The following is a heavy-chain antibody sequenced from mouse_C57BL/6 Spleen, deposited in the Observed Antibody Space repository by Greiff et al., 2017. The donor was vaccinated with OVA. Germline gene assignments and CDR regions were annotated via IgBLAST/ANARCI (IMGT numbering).Heavy chain of an antibody. Sequence: QVQLKESGAELMKPGASVKLSCKATGYKFPGYWIEWVKQRPGHGLEWIGEILPGSGSTNYNEKFKGKATFTADTSSNAAYMQRSSLTTEDSAIYYCARGTGLYYFDYWGQGTTLTVSS. CDR1: GYKFPGYW. D-gene: IGHD6-2*01. CDR3: ARGTGLYYFDY. V-gene: IGHV1-9*01. J-gene: IGHJ2*01. CDR2: ILPGSGST.